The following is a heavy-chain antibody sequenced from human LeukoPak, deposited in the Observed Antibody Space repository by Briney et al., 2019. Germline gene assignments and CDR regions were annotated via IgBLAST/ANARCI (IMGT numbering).Heavy chain of an antibody. J-gene: IGHJ6*02. V-gene: IGHV3-30-3*01. CDR1: GFTFGSYA. CDR3: ARCSGYGMDV. CDR2: MSFDGTHI. D-gene: IGHD3-10*02. Sequence: GRSLRLSCATSGFTFGSYAMHWVRQAPGKGLEWVAVMSFDGTHIYYADSVKGRFTISRDNSKNTLYLQMNGLRAEDTAVYYCARCSGYGMDVWGQGTTVTVSS.